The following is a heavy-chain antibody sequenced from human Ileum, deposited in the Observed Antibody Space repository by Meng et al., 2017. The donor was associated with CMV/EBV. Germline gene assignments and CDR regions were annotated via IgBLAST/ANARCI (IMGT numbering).Heavy chain of an antibody. Sequence: QLQKSVPGWVNPPPTPSLTCAISGDSVSSIGAIWNWIRQSPSRGLEWLGKTYYRSKWYNDYAPSVKSRITVKPDTSKNQFSLQLNSVTPEDTAVYYCARENGYEWYFDFWGRGTLVTVSS. CDR1: GDSVSSIGAI. D-gene: IGHD6-13*01. CDR3: ARENGYEWYFDF. J-gene: IGHJ2*01. CDR2: TYYRSKWYN. V-gene: IGHV6-1*01.